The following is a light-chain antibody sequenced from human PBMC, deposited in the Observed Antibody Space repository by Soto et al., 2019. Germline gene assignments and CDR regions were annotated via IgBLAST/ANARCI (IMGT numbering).Light chain of an antibody. V-gene: IGKV3-20*01. Sequence: EIVLTQSPGTLSLSPGERATLSCRASPSVSSNSLAWYQQKPGQAPRLVIYDSSSRATGIPDRFSGSGSGTDFTLTISRLEPEDFAVYYCQQYGDSPPYTFGQGTKVDIK. CDR1: PSVSSNS. CDR2: DSS. J-gene: IGKJ2*01. CDR3: QQYGDSPPYT.